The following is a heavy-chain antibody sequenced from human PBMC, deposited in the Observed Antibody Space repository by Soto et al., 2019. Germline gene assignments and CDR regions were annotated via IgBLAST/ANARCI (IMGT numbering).Heavy chain of an antibody. CDR3: SRGSFGYYGP. J-gene: IGHJ5*02. Sequence: SRRPASNWSGSRLSEHAISWVRQAPGKGLEWVGFIRNTHYGGTKDYAASVRGRFTISRDDSESIAYLQMNSLKTEDSGVYYCSRGSFGYYGPWGPGTLVTVSS. V-gene: IGHV3-49*04. CDR1: GSRLSEHA. CDR2: IRNTHYGGTK. D-gene: IGHD2-2*03.